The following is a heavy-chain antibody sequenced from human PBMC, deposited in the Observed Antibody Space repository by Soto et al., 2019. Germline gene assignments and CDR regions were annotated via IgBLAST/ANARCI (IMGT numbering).Heavy chain of an antibody. Sequence: QVLLVESGGDLVKPGGSLRLSCAASGFSLGDHYMAWVRQAPGKGLEWLSYISPSGNTVYYADSVKGRFVVSRDNAKNSLYLQMRTVRAEDTAVYFCVRELLNDYIWGSLGYWGQGTLVSVSS. CDR1: GFSLGDHY. V-gene: IGHV3-11*01. D-gene: IGHD3-16*01. J-gene: IGHJ4*02. CDR3: VRELLNDYIWGSLGY. CDR2: ISPSGNTV.